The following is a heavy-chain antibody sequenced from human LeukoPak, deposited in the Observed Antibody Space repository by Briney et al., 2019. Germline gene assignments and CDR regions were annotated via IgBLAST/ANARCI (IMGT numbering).Heavy chain of an antibody. CDR1: GFTFAGYA. CDR2: ISGSGEST. Sequence: QPGGSLRLSCAASGFTFAGYAMSWVRQAPGQGLEWVSAISGSGESTNYADSVKGRFTISRDNSRNTLYLQVSSLRAEDTAVYYCAKAVGYSYGYRFDYWGQGTLVTVSS. CDR3: AKAVGYSYGYRFDY. V-gene: IGHV3-23*01. D-gene: IGHD5-18*01. J-gene: IGHJ4*02.